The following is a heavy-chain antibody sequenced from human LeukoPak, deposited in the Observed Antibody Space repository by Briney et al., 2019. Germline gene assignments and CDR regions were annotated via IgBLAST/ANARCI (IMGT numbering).Heavy chain of an antibody. CDR2: ISSSSINK. CDR1: GFTFTSYT. D-gene: IGHD3-16*01. CDR3: ARGGNYFDY. V-gene: IGHV3-48*01. Sequence: GGSLRLSCAASGFTFTSYTMNWVRQAPGKGLEWVSYISSSSINKYYEDSVKGRFTISRDDAKNSLYLQMNSLRAEDTAVYYCARGGNYFDYWGQGTLVTVSS. J-gene: IGHJ4*02.